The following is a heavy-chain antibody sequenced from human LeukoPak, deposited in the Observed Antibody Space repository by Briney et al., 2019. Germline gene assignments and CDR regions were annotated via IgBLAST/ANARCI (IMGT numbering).Heavy chain of an antibody. CDR1: GVSISSYF. D-gene: IGHD1/OR15-1a*01. CDR3: ARALNNRYFDL. CDR2: IYYTGVT. J-gene: IGHJ2*01. Sequence: WETLSLTCSVSGVSISSYFWSWIRQPPGKELEWIGYIYYTGVTNYNPPLKSRVTMSVDTSKSQFSLKLSSVTAADTAVYYCARALNNRYFDLWGRGTLVTVSS. V-gene: IGHV4-59*01.